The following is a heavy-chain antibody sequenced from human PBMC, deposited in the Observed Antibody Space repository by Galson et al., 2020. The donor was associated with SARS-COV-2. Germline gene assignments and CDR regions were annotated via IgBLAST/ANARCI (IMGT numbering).Heavy chain of an antibody. J-gene: IGHJ6*02. CDR3: ARDDHDSSCYYFHLYYYCGLGG. Sequence: GGSLRLSCVASGFTFSNYSMNWVRQAPGKGLEWVSYISSSGRTIYYSDSVKGRFTISRDIAKNSLFLQMNSLRAEDTAVYYCARDDHDSSCYYFHLYYYCGLGGWGQGGTVHVSS. CDR1: GFTFSNYS. CDR2: ISSSGRTI. D-gene: IGHD3-22*01. V-gene: IGHV3-48*04.